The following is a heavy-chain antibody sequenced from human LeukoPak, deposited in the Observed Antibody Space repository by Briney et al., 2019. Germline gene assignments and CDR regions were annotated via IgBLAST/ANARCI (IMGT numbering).Heavy chain of an antibody. D-gene: IGHD6-19*01. J-gene: IGHJ4*02. V-gene: IGHV3-7*01. Sequence: GGSLRLSCAASGFTFSSYAMSWIRQAPGKGLEWVANINEDGSNKWHLGSVKGRFTVSRDNARNSLYLQMNSLRVEDTAVYYCTRVIVAVPGYFDYFDFWGQGVLVTVSS. CDR3: TRVIVAVPGYFDYFDF. CDR1: GFTFSSYA. CDR2: INEDGSNK.